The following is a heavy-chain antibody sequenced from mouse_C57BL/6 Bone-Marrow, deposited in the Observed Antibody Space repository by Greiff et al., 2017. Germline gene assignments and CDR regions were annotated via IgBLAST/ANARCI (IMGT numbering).Heavy chain of an antibody. CDR1: GYTFTDYE. CDR2: IDPETGGT. V-gene: IGHV1-15*01. J-gene: IGHJ3*01. CDR3: TRSGYYGMSYG. Sequence: QVQLKESGAELVRPGASVTLSCKASGYTFTDYEMHWVKQTPVHGLEWIGAIDPETGGTAYNQKFKGKAILTADKSSSTADMELRSMTSEYSAGYYCTRSGYYGMSYGWGQGTLVTVSA. D-gene: IGHD1-1*01.